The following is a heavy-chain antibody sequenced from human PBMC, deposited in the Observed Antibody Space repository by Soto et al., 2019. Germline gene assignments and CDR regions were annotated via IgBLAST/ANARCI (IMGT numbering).Heavy chain of an antibody. J-gene: IGHJ6*02. CDR3: ARGRRRGYCSGGSCLGNYGMDV. V-gene: IGHV1-8*01. D-gene: IGHD2-15*01. Sequence: ASVKVSCKASGYTFTSYDINWVRQATGQGLEWMGWMNPNSGNTGYAQKFQGRVTMTRNTSISTAYMELSSLRSEDTAVYYCARGRRRGYCSGGSCLGNYGMDVWGQGTRVTVSS. CDR2: MNPNSGNT. CDR1: GYTFTSYD.